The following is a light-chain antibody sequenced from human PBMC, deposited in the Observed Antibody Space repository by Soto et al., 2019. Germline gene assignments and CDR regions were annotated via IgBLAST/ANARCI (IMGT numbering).Light chain of an antibody. J-gene: IGLJ1*01. CDR1: SSDVGGYDY. V-gene: IGLV2-14*01. Sequence: QSALTQPASVSGSPGQSITISCIGTSSDVGGYDYVSWYQQNPGKAPKLIIYEVINRPSGVSSRFSGSKSGNTASLTISGLQAEDEADYYCSSYTSDSTHVFGSVTKLTVL. CDR2: EVI. CDR3: SSYTSDSTHV.